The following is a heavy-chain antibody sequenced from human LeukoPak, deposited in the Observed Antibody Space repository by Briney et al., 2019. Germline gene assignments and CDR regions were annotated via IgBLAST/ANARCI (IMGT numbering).Heavy chain of an antibody. V-gene: IGHV4-39*02. D-gene: IGHD3-22*01. CDR3: ARTSYYDSSGYYLPY. CDR2: VYYTGRT. CDR1: GDSISSSSYY. Sequence: SETLSLTCTVSGDSISSSSYYWTWIRQPPGKGLEWIGSVYYTGRTDHSPSLKSRVTISVDTSKNHFSLQLSSVTATDTAVYYCARTSYYDSSGYYLPYWGQRTLVTVSS. J-gene: IGHJ4*02.